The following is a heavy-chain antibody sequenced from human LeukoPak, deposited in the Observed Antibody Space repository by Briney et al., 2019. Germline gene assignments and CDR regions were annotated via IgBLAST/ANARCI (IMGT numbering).Heavy chain of an antibody. D-gene: IGHD3-16*02. CDR3: ARAKVDYVWGSYRLDY. Sequence: SETLSLTCTVSGGSISSYYWSWIRQPPGKGLEWIGYIYYSGSTNYNPSLKSRVTISVDTSKNQFSLKLSSVTAADTAVYYCARAKVDYVWGSYRLDYWGQGTLVTVSS. CDR1: GGSISSYY. CDR2: IYYSGST. V-gene: IGHV4-59*01. J-gene: IGHJ4*02.